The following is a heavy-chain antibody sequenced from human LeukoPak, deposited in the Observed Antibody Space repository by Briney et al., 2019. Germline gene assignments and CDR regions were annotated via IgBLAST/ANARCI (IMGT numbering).Heavy chain of an antibody. D-gene: IGHD1-1*01. CDR2: INPNSGNT. Sequence: ASVKVSCKASGYTFTSYDIKWVRQASGQGLEWMGWINPNSGNTGLTQKFQGRVTVTRSTSISTAYMELSSLTSDDTAVYYCARTSTGTRGGYDVWGQGTLVTVSS. CDR3: ARTSTGTRGGYDV. V-gene: IGHV1-8*01. CDR1: GYTFTSYD. J-gene: IGHJ4*02.